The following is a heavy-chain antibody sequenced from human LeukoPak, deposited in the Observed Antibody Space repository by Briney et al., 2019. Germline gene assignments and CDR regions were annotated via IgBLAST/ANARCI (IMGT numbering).Heavy chain of an antibody. Sequence: KTSETLSLTCTVSGGSISSSSYYWGWIRQPPGRGLEWIGSIHHSGSTYYNPSLKSRVTISLDTSKNQFSLKLSSVTAADTAVYYCARSTWLLDKWGQGTLVTVSS. V-gene: IGHV4-39*07. D-gene: IGHD3-22*01. CDR2: IHHSGST. CDR1: GGSISSSSYY. CDR3: ARSTWLLDK. J-gene: IGHJ4*02.